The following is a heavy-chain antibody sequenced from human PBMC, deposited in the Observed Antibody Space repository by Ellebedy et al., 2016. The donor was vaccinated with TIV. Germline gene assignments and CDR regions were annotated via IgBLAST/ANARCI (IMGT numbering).Heavy chain of an antibody. Sequence: GGSLRLSXAASGFTFSRYDMHWVRQSTRKGLEWVASIDNAGDTYYPGSVKGRFTISRENAKNSLYLQMNSLRVEDTAVYYCTRFEIIPGGGYGMDVWGQGTTVTVSS. CDR3: TRFEIIPGGGYGMDV. J-gene: IGHJ6*02. D-gene: IGHD2-21*01. CDR2: IDNAGDT. CDR1: GFTFSRYD. V-gene: IGHV3-13*01.